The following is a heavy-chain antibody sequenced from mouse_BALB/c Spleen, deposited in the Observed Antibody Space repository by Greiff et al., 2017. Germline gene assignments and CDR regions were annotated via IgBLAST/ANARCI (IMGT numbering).Heavy chain of an antibody. D-gene: IGHD1-2*01. Sequence: EVMLVESGGGLVKPGGSLKLSCAASGFTFSSYAMSWVRQTPEKRLEWVASISSGGSTYYPDSVKGRFTISRDNARNILYLQMSSLRSEDTAMYYCAREPHYYGYAMDYWGQGTSVTVSS. CDR2: ISSGGST. J-gene: IGHJ4*01. CDR3: AREPHYYGYAMDY. V-gene: IGHV5-6-5*01. CDR1: GFTFSSYA.